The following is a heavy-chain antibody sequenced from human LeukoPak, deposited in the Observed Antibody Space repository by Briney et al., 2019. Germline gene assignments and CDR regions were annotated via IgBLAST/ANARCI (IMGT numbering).Heavy chain of an antibody. D-gene: IGHD6-13*01. J-gene: IGHJ3*02. CDR1: GYTFTSYY. Sequence: ASVKVSCKASGYTFTSYYMHWVRQAPGQGLEWMGIINPSGGSTSYAQKFQGRVTMTRDTSTSTVYMELSSLRSEDTAVYYCARLHSSSWYYDAFDIWGQGTMVTVSS. V-gene: IGHV1-46*01. CDR2: INPSGGST. CDR3: ARLHSSSWYYDAFDI.